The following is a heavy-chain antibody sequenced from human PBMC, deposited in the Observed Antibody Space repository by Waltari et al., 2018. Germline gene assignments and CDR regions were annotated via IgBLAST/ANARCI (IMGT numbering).Heavy chain of an antibody. CDR3: ASRGDWLSVDY. CDR2: INHRGST. CDR1: GGSFSGYY. J-gene: IGHJ4*02. D-gene: IGHD3-9*01. V-gene: IGHV4-34*01. Sequence: QVQLQQWGAGLLKPSATLSLTCAVYGGSFSGYYWSWIRQPPGKGLEWIGEINHRGSTNYNPSLKSRVTISVDTSKNQFSLKLSSVTAADTAVYYCASRGDWLSVDYWGQGTLVTVSS.